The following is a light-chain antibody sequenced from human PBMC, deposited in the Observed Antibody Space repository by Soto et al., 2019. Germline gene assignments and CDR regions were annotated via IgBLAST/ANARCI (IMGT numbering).Light chain of an antibody. CDR3: AAWDDSLSGRL. J-gene: IGLJ3*02. Sequence: QSVLTQPPSASGTPGQRVTISCSGSRSNIGSNTVQWYQHLPGKAPRLLIYSNHRRPSGVPDRFSGSKSGTSGSLAISGLQPEDEADYYCAAWDDSLSGRLFGGGTQLTVL. CDR1: RSNIGSNT. CDR2: SNH. V-gene: IGLV1-44*01.